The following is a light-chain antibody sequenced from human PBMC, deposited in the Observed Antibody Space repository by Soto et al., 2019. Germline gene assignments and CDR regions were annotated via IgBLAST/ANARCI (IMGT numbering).Light chain of an antibody. CDR2: HAS. J-gene: IGKJ1*01. V-gene: IGKV3-20*01. Sequence: IVVTQSPCALSLSPGERATLSCRASQSVSNNYLAWYQQKPGQAPRLLIYHASDRVTGIPDRFSGSGSGTDFTLTISRLEPEDFAVYHCQQYGGSPGTFGQGTKVDIK. CDR1: QSVSNNY. CDR3: QQYGGSPGT.